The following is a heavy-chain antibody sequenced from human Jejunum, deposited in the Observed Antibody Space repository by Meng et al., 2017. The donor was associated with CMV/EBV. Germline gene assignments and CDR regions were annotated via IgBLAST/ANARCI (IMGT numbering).Heavy chain of an antibody. CDR2: IGTGSTK. CDR1: GFSLSIYS. J-gene: IGHJ6*02. V-gene: IGHV3-48*04. CDR3: VRDPVLSGLDV. Sequence: CAASGFSLSIYSMNSVRQAPGQGLEWVAYIGTGSTKYCADSLEGRFTVSRDGAKNSLYLQMNSLRGEDTAVYFCVRDPVLSGLDVWGQGTTVTVSS.